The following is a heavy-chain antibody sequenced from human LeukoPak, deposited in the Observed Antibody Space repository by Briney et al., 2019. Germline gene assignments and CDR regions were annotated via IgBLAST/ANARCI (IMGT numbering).Heavy chain of an antibody. CDR3: ATSPGYYYDSSRFDY. Sequence: ASVKVSCTVSGYTLTELSMHWVRQAPGKGLEWMGGFDPEDGETIYAQKFQGRVTMTEDTSTDTAYMELSSLRSEDTAVYYCATSPGYYYDSSRFDYWGQGTLVTVSS. D-gene: IGHD3-22*01. CDR2: FDPEDGET. V-gene: IGHV1-24*01. J-gene: IGHJ4*02. CDR1: GYTLTELS.